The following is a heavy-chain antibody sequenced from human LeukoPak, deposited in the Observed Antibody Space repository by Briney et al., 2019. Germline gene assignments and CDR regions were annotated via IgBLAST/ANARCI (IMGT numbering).Heavy chain of an antibody. CDR3: ARVGGYCSSTSCFN. Sequence: ASVKVSCKASGYTFTGYYMHWVRQAPGQGLEWMGWINPNSGGTNYAQKFQGRVTMTRDTSISIAYMELSRLRSDDTAVYYCARVGGYCSSTSCFNWGQGTLVTVSS. J-gene: IGHJ4*02. CDR2: INPNSGGT. V-gene: IGHV1-2*02. D-gene: IGHD2-2*01. CDR1: GYTFTGYY.